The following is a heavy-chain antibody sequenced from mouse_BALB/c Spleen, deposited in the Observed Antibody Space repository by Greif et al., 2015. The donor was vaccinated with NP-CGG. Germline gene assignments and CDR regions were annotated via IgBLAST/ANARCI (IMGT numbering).Heavy chain of an antibody. J-gene: IGHJ2*01. V-gene: IGHV5-4*02. CDR3: ARDYFDY. CDR1: GFTFSDYY. Sequence: EVKVVESGGGLVKPGGSLKLSCAASGFTFSDYYMYWVRQTPEKRLEWVATISDGGSYTYYPDSVKGRFTISRDNAKNNLYLQMSSLKSEDTAMYYCARDYFDYWGQGTTPTVSS. CDR2: ISDGGSYT.